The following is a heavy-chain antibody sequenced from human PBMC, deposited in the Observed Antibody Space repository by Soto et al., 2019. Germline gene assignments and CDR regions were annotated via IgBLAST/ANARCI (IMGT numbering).Heavy chain of an antibody. CDR1: GGSISSSNW. CDR3: ARLAAAADRYEGPEGTADY. Sequence: SETLSLTCAVSGGSISSSNWWSWVRQPPGKGLEWIGEIYHSGSTNYNPSLKSRVTISVDKSKNQFSLKLSSVTAADTAVYYCARLAAAADRYEGPEGTADYWGQGTLVTVSS. CDR2: IYHSGST. D-gene: IGHD3-16*02. V-gene: IGHV4-4*02. J-gene: IGHJ4*02.